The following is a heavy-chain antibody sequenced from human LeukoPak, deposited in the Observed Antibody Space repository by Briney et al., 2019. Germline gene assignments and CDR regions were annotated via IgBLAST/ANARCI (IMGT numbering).Heavy chain of an antibody. V-gene: IGHV1-24*01. J-gene: IGHJ4*02. Sequence: ASVKVSCKVSGYTLTELSMHWVRQAPGKGLEWMGGFDPEDGERIHAQKFQGRVTMTEDTSTDTAYMELSSLRSEDTAVYYCATEIAHGWGQGANPNFDHWAREPWSPSPQ. CDR3: ATEIAHGWGQGANPNFDH. D-gene: IGHD4/OR15-4a*01. CDR2: FDPEDGER. CDR1: GYTLTELS.